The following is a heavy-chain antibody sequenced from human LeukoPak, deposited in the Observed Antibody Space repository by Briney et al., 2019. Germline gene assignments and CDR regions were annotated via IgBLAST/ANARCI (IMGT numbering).Heavy chain of an antibody. Sequence: GGSLRLSCAASGFTFSSYGMSWVRQAPGKGLEWVANIKQDGSEKYYVDSVKGRFTISRDNAKNSLYLQMNSLRAEDTAVYYCAKDIYSSSSNFDYWGQGTLVTVSS. D-gene: IGHD6-6*01. CDR3: AKDIYSSSSNFDY. V-gene: IGHV3-7*03. CDR1: GFTFSSYG. J-gene: IGHJ4*02. CDR2: IKQDGSEK.